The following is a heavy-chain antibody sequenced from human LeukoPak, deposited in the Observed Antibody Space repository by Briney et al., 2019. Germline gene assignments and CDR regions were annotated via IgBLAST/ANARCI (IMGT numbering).Heavy chain of an antibody. V-gene: IGHV1-69*05. CDR3: ASWDYGDPRGWFDP. CDR2: IIPIFGTA. Sequence: GSSVKVSCKASGGTFSSYAISWVRQAPGQGLEWMGGIIPIFGTANYAQKFQGRVTITTDESTSTAYMELSSLRSEDTAVYYCASWDYGDPRGWFDPWGQGTLVTVSS. J-gene: IGHJ5*02. D-gene: IGHD4-17*01. CDR1: GGTFSSYA.